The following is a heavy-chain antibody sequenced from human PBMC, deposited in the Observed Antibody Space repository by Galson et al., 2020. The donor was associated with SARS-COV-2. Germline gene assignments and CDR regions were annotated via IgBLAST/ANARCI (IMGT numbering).Heavy chain of an antibody. CDR3: TWTTVTLQGDF. J-gene: IGHJ4*02. V-gene: IGHV3-15*01. Sequence: GESLKISCAASGFTFSNAWMSWVRQAPGKGLEWVGRVKSKTDGGTTDYAAPMKGRFIISRDDSKNTLYLQMDSLKTEDTAVYYCTWTTVTLQGDFWGQGTQVTVSS. CDR1: GFTFSNAW. CDR2: VKSKTDGGTT. D-gene: IGHD4-17*01.